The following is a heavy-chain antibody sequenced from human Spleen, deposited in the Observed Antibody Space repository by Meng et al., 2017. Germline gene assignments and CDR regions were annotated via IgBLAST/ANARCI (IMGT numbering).Heavy chain of an antibody. Sequence: GESLKISCAAPGFTLTNAWMSWVRQAPGKGLEWVGRIKSKTDGGTTDYAAPVKGRFTISRDDSKNTLYLQMNSLKTEDTAVYYCTTAPDSGSYSDYWGQGTLVTVSS. CDR2: IKSKTDGGTT. D-gene: IGHD1-26*01. CDR1: GFTLTNAW. CDR3: TTAPDSGSYSDY. V-gene: IGHV3-15*01. J-gene: IGHJ4*02.